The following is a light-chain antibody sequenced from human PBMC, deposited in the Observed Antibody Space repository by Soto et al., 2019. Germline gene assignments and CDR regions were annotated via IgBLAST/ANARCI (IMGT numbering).Light chain of an antibody. CDR3: QQYVSNRT. V-gene: IGKV3-20*01. CDR2: GAS. Sequence: EIVLTQSPGTLSLSPGERATLSCRASQTVSNNYLAWYQQKPGQAPSLLIYGASRRATGIPDRFSGSGSGTDFALTISRLEPEDFAVYYCQQYVSNRTFGQGTKVEIK. CDR1: QTVSNNY. J-gene: IGKJ1*01.